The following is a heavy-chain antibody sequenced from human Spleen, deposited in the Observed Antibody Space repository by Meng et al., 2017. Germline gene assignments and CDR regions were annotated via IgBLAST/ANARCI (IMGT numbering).Heavy chain of an antibody. J-gene: IGHJ4*01. V-gene: IGHV3-20*04. D-gene: IGHD4-17*01. CDR2: INWNGGST. Sequence: ETLSLTCTVSGGSISSYYWSWIRQPPGKGLEWVSGINWNGGSTGYADSVKGRFTISRDNTRNSLYLQMNSLRAEDTAIYYCARDSLGDPYGDHFDSWGHGTLVTVSS. CDR1: GGSISSYY. CDR3: ARDSLGDPYGDHFDS.